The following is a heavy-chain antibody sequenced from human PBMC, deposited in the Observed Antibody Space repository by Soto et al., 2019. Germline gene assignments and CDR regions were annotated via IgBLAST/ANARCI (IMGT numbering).Heavy chain of an antibody. Sequence: SGPTLVNPTQTLTLTCTFSGFSLSTSGMCVSWIRQPPGKALEWLALIDWDDDKYYSTSLKTRLTISKDTSKNQVVLTMTNMDPVDTATYYCARCNARIAARSFDPWGQGTLVTVSS. J-gene: IGHJ5*02. V-gene: IGHV2-70*01. D-gene: IGHD6-6*01. CDR3: ARCNARIAARSFDP. CDR1: GFSLSTSGMC. CDR2: IDWDDDK.